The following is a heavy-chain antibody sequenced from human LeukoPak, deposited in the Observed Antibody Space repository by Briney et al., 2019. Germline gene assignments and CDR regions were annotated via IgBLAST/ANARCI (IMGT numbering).Heavy chain of an antibody. CDR1: GFTFDDYA. Sequence: GGSLRLSCAASGFTFDDYAMHWVRQAPGKGLEGVSGISWNSGSIGYADSVKGRFTISRDNAKNSLYLQMNSLRAEDTALYYCAKGAGPVTGIDYWGQGTLVTVSS. V-gene: IGHV3-9*01. D-gene: IGHD4-17*01. CDR3: AKGAGPVTGIDY. CDR2: ISWNSGSI. J-gene: IGHJ4*02.